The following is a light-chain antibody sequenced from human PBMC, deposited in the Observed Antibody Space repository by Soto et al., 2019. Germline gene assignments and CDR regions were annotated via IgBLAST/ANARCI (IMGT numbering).Light chain of an antibody. J-gene: IGLJ1*01. CDR3: SSYTSCATRYV. V-gene: IGLV2-14*01. Sequence: QSVLTQPSSVSGPPGQSITIPCTRSRSDVADYNYVSWYQNNPSKAPKLMIYEVSNRPSGVSNRFSGCKSGNTASLTICGLHPEDEADYYCSSYTSCATRYVVGTWPTVNVL. CDR1: RSDVADYNY. CDR2: EVS.